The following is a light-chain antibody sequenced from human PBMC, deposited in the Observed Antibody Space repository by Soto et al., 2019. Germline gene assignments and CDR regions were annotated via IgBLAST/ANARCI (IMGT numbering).Light chain of an antibody. J-gene: IGLJ1*01. Sequence: QSVLTQPPSVSGAPGQRVTISCTGSSSNIGAGYEVHWYQQFPGTAPKLLIYDNNNRPSGVPDQFSASKSGTSASLAITGLQAEDEADYYCQSYDSSLSALHVFGTGTKLTVL. CDR3: QSYDSSLSALHV. CDR1: SSNIGAGYE. CDR2: DNN. V-gene: IGLV1-40*01.